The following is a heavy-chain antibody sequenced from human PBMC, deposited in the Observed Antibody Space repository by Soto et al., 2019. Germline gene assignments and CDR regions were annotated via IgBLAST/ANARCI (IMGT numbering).Heavy chain of an antibody. CDR1: GFPFSMFA. D-gene: IGHD3-10*01. V-gene: IGHV3-23*01. Sequence: PGGSLRLSCAGSGFPFSMFAMNWVRQAPGKGLEWVSGIRGSGGGTYYADSVKGRFTISRDDSRNMLYLEMNTLRGEDTAVYYCAKASGRVHYGMHVWGQGTTVTVSS. J-gene: IGHJ6*02. CDR3: AKASGRVHYGMHV. CDR2: IRGSGGGT.